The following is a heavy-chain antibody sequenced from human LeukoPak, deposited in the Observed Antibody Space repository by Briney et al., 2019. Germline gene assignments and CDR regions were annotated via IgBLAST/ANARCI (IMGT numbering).Heavy chain of an antibody. J-gene: IGHJ5*02. V-gene: IGHV4-4*09. CDR2: IYTSGST. CDR1: GGSISSYY. CDR3: ARHYYGSGSYYWWGFDP. D-gene: IGHD3-10*01. Sequence: SETLSLTCTVSGGSISSYYWSWIRQPPGKGLEWIGCIYTSGSTNYNPSLKSRVTISVDTSKNQFSLKLSSVTAADTAVYYCARHYYGSGSYYWWGFDPWGQGTLVTVSS.